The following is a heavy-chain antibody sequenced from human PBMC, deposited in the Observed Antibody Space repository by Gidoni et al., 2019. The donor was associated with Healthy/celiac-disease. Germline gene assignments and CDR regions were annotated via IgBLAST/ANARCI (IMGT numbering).Heavy chain of an antibody. CDR1: GFSVSSNY. Sequence: EVQLVESGGGLVQPGGSLVLSCAASGFSVSSNYMSWVRQAPGKGLEWVSVIYSGGSTYYADSVKGRFTISRDNSKNTLYLQMNSLRAEDTAVYYCARDIVVVPARFYGMDVWGQGTTVTVSS. J-gene: IGHJ6*02. CDR2: IYSGGST. D-gene: IGHD2-2*01. V-gene: IGHV3-66*02. CDR3: ARDIVVVPARFYGMDV.